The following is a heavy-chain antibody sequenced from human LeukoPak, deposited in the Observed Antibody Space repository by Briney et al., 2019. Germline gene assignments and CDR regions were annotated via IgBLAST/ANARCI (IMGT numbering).Heavy chain of an antibody. CDR2: IYQTGST. V-gene: IGHV4-38-2*02. CDR1: GHSISSGYY. CDR3: ARGGGLTTANLFDY. Sequence: SETLSLTCTVSGHSISSGYYWGWIRQPPGEGLEWIGSIYQTGSTNYNPSLKSRVTISIDTSKNQFSLKLSSVTAADTAVYYCARGGGLTTANLFDYWGQGTLVTVSS. D-gene: IGHD4-11*01. J-gene: IGHJ4*02.